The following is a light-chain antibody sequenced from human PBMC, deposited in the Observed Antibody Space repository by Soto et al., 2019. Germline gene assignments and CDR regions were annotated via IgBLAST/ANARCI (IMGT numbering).Light chain of an antibody. CDR2: EVS. CDR1: SSDFGSYNY. J-gene: IGLJ1*01. CDR3: NSYTSTNTWV. Sequence: QSALTQPASVSGSPGQSITISCTGTSSDFGSYNYVSWYQQHPGKAPKLMTYEVSNRPSGVSNRFSGSKSGNTASLTISGLQAEDEADYYCNSYTSTNTWVFGTGTKLTVL. V-gene: IGLV2-14*01.